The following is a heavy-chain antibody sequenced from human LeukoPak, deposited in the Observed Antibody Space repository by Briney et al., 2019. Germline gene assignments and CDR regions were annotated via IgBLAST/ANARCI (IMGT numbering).Heavy chain of an antibody. Sequence: PSETLSLTCTVSGGSISSSSYYWGWIRQPPGKGLEWIGSIYYSGSTYYNPSLKSRVTISVDTSKNQFSLKLSSVTAADTAVYYCARRYSAVAGRPPDYWGQGTLVTVSS. J-gene: IGHJ4*02. CDR1: GGSISSSSYY. CDR2: IYYSGST. V-gene: IGHV4-39*07. CDR3: ARRYSAVAGRPPDY. D-gene: IGHD6-19*01.